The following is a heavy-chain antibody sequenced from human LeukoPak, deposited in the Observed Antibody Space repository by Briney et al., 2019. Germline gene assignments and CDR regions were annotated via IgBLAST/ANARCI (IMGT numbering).Heavy chain of an antibody. CDR3: ATKQWLAPPPDS. CDR1: GFTFSTYW. CDR2: ISIDGNST. Sequence: GGSLRLSCAASGFTFSTYWMHWVRQPPAKGLVWVSRISIDGNSTTYADSVKGRFTVSRDNADNTMFLQMSSVRDEDTAVYYCATKQWLAPPPDSWGQGTPVTVSS. D-gene: IGHD6-19*01. J-gene: IGHJ4*02. V-gene: IGHV3-74*01.